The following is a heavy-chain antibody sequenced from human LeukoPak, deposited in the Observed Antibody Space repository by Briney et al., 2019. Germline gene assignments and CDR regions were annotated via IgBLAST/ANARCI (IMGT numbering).Heavy chain of an antibody. V-gene: IGHV3-21*01. CDR3: ARVGYSSSFDL. D-gene: IGHD6-13*01. J-gene: IGHJ4*02. Sequence: GGSLRLSCAASGFTFSSYAMHWVRQAPGKGLEWVSSISSSSSYIYYADSVKGRFTISRDNAKNSLYLQMNSLRAEDTAVYYCARVGYSSSFDLWGQGTLVTVSS. CDR1: GFTFSSYA. CDR2: ISSSSSYI.